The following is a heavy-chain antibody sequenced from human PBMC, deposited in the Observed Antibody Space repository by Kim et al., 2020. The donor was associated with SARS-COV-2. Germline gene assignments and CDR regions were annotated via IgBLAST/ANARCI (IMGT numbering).Heavy chain of an antibody. CDR1: GGSISSYY. Sequence: SETLSLTCTVSGGSISSYYWSWIRQPPGKGLEWIGYIYYSGSTNYNPSLKSRVTISVDTSKNQFSLKLSSVTAADTAVYYCARGYGDYGDWYFDLWGRGT. V-gene: IGHV4-59*01. J-gene: IGHJ2*01. CDR3: ARGYGDYGDWYFDL. D-gene: IGHD4-17*01. CDR2: IYYSGST.